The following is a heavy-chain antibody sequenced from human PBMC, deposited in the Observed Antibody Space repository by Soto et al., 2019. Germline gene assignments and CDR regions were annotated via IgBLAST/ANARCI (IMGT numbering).Heavy chain of an antibody. CDR1: GYTFTGYY. CDR2: INPNSGGT. V-gene: IGHV1-2*02. D-gene: IGHD5-18*01. J-gene: IGHJ4*02. CDR3: ARVGVDTAMTGADY. Sequence: ASVKVSCKASGYTFTGYYMHWVRQSPGQGLEWMGWINPNSGGTNYAQKFQGRVTMTRDTSISTAYMELSRLRSDDTAVYYCARVGVDTAMTGADYWGQGTLVTVSS.